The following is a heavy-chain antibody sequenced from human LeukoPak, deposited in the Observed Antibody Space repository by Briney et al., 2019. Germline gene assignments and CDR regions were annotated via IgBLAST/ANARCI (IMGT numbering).Heavy chain of an antibody. V-gene: IGHV3-23*01. D-gene: IGHD3-10*01. CDR1: GFTFSSYA. J-gene: IGHJ4*02. CDR2: ISGSGGST. Sequence: GGSLRLSCAASGFTFSSYAMSWVRQAPGKGLEWVSAISGSGGSTYYADSVKGRFTISRDNSKNTLYLQMNSLRAEDTAVYYCATNKRITMVRGVIPFPYYFDYWGQGTLVTVSS. CDR3: ATNKRITMVRGVIPFPYYFDY.